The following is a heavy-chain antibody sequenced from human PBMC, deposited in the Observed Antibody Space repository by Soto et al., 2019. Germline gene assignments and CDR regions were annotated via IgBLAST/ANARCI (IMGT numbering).Heavy chain of an antibody. CDR3: SKDAGFYFDFLSRAHNWFDL. CDR2: ISGSGGST. J-gene: IGHJ5*02. V-gene: IGHV3-23*01. D-gene: IGHD3-3*01. CDR1: GFTFSSYA. Sequence: GGSLRLSCAASGFTFSSYAMSWVRQAPGKGLECVSVISGSGGSTYYADSVKGRFTISRDNSKNTLDLQMNSLRAEDTAVYYCSKDAGFYFDFLSRAHNWFDLWGRGTLVTGSS.